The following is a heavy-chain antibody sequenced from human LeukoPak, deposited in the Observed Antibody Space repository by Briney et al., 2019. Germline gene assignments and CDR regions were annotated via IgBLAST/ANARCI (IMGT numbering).Heavy chain of an antibody. CDR2: IYYSGST. CDR3: ARMARGGY. V-gene: IGHV4-39*07. D-gene: IGHD5-24*01. Sequence: SETLSLTCTVSGGSISSSSYYWGWIRQPPGKGLEWIGSIYYSGSTYYHPSLKSRVTISVDTSKNQFSLKLSSVTAADTAVYYCARMARGGYWGQGTLVTVSS. CDR1: GGSISSSSYY. J-gene: IGHJ4*02.